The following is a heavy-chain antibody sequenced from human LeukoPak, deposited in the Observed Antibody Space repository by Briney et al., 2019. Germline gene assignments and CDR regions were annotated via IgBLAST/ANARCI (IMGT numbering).Heavy chain of an antibody. CDR2: INPNSGGT. CDR1: RYTFTGYY. V-gene: IGHV1-2*02. J-gene: IGHJ4*02. Sequence: ASVKVSCKASRYTFTGYYMHWVRQAPGQGLEWMGWINPNSGGTNYAQKFQGRVTMTRDTSISTAYMELSRLRSDDTAVYYCARGIGYRSGYYFLFDYWGQGTLVTVSS. CDR3: ARGIGYRSGYYFLFDY. D-gene: IGHD3-22*01.